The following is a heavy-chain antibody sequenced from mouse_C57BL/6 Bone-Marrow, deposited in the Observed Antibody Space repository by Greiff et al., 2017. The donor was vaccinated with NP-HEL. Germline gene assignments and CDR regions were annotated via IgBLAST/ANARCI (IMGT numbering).Heavy chain of an antibody. Sequence: EVKLMESGGGLVQPGGSMKLSCAASGFTFSDAWMDWVRQSPEKGLEWVAEIRNKANNHATYYAESVQGRFTISRDDSKSSVYLQMNSLRAEDTDIYYCTRKTTVVDYYAMDYWGQGTSVTVSS. CDR1: GFTFSDAW. D-gene: IGHD1-1*01. CDR2: IRNKANNHAT. CDR3: TRKTTVVDYYAMDY. V-gene: IGHV6-6*01. J-gene: IGHJ4*01.